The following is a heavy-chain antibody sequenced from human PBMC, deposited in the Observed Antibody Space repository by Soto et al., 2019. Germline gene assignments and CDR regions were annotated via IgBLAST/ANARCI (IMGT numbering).Heavy chain of an antibody. D-gene: IGHD2-2*01. CDR2: ISGSGGST. V-gene: IGHV3-23*01. CDR3: AKDYCSSTSCSLSSIPADY. Sequence: PGGSLRLSCAASGFTFSSYAMSWVRQAPGKGLEWVSAISGSGGSTYYAGSVKGRFTISRDNSKNTLYLQMNSLRAEDTAVYYCAKDYCSSTSCSLSSIPADYWGQGTLVTVSS. CDR1: GFTFSSYA. J-gene: IGHJ4*02.